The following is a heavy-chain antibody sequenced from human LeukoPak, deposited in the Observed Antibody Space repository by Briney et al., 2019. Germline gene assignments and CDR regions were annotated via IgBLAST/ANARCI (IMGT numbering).Heavy chain of an antibody. V-gene: IGHV4-34*01. CDR3: ARGVCSGGSCYSEWNY. Sequence: PSETLSLTCAVYGGSFSGYYWSWIRQPPGKGLEWIGEINYSGSTNYIPSLKSRVTISVDTSKNQFSLKLSSVTAADTAVYYCARGVCSGGSCYSEWNYWGQGTLVTVSS. J-gene: IGHJ4*02. CDR1: GGSFSGYY. D-gene: IGHD2-15*01. CDR2: INYSGST.